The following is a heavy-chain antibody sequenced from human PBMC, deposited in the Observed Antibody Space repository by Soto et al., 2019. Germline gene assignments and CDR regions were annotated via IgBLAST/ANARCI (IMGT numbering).Heavy chain of an antibody. V-gene: IGHV3-33*01. CDR2: IWYDGSNK. CDR1: TFSSHG. J-gene: IGHJ4*02. Sequence: TFSSHGMHWVRQIPGKGLEWVAVIWYDGSNKYYADSVKGRFTISRDDSKNTLYLQMDSLRAEDTAVYHCARVRDAFHTIDYRGQGTLVTVSS. CDR3: ARVRDAFHTIDY. D-gene: IGHD1-26*01.